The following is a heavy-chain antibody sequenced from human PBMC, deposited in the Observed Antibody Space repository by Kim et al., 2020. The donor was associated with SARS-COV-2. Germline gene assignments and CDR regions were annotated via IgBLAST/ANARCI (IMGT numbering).Heavy chain of an antibody. Sequence: SETLSLTCTVSGGSISRSSDYWGWIRQPPGKGLEWIGSIYYSGSTYYNPSLKSRVTMSVDTSKNQFSLSLSSVTTADTAVYYCVRLGGSYYSRGFWGQGTLVTVSS. V-gene: IGHV4-39*01. CDR3: VRLGGSYYSRGF. D-gene: IGHD1-26*01. J-gene: IGHJ4*02. CDR1: GGSISRSSDY. CDR2: IYYSGST.